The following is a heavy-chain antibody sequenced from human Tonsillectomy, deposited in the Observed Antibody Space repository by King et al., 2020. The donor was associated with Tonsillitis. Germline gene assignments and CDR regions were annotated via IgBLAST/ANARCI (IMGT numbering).Heavy chain of an antibody. CDR3: AKGGEAVAVWFDP. V-gene: IGHV3-23*04. D-gene: IGHD6-19*01. Sequence: VQLVESGGGLVQPGGSLRLSCAASGFTFSNYAMSWVRQAPGKGLEWVSTISGSGSNTYYADSVKGRFTISRDNSKNTQYLQMNILRAEDTAVYYCAKGGEAVAVWFDPWGQGTLVTVSS. J-gene: IGHJ5*02. CDR1: GFTFSNYA. CDR2: ISGSGSNT.